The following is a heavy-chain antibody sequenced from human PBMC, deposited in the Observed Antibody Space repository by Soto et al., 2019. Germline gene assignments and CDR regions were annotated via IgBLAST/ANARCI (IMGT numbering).Heavy chain of an antibody. V-gene: IGHV1-46*01. CDR2: INPSGGST. CDR1: GYTFTSYY. CDR3: VRDRLRDIELWHKYKGVYYGMDV. J-gene: IGHJ6*02. Sequence: GASVKVSCKASGYTFTSYYMHWVRQAPGQGLEWMGIINPSGGSTSYAQKFQGRVTMTRDTSTSTVYMELSSLRSEDTAVYYCVRDRLRDIELWHKYKGVYYGMDVWGQGTTVTVSS. D-gene: IGHD2-15*01.